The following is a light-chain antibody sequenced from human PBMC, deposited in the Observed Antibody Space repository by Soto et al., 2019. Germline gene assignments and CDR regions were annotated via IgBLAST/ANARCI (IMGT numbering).Light chain of an antibody. CDR1: QGISSW. J-gene: IGKJ1*01. Sequence: IHMTQSPASVSAAVGDRVTITCLARQGISSWLAWYQQRPGKAPKLLIYSASSLQSGVPSRFGGSGYGTDFTLTISSLQPEDFATYYCQQAHSFPPTFGQGTKVDIK. CDR2: SAS. V-gene: IGKV1-12*01. CDR3: QQAHSFPPT.